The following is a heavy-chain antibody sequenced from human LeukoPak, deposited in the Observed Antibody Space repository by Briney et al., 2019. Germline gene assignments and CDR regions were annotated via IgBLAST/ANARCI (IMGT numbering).Heavy chain of an antibody. Sequence: GGSLRLSCAASGFTFSSYSMNWVRQAPGKGLEWVSSISSSSSYIYYADSVKGRFTIFRDNSKNTLYLQMNSLRVEDTAVFYCAKGPYSTSSRDYWGQGTLVTVSS. J-gene: IGHJ4*02. CDR1: GFTFSSYS. CDR3: AKGPYSTSSRDY. D-gene: IGHD6-6*01. CDR2: ISSSSSYI. V-gene: IGHV3-21*04.